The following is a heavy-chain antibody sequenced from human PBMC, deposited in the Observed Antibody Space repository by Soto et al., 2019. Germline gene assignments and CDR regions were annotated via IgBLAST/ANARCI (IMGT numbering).Heavy chain of an antibody. V-gene: IGHV3-23*01. Sequence: GGSLRLSCAASGFTFSSYAMSWVRQAPGKGLEWVSAIRGSGSRTYYVDSVKGRFTISRDNAKNTLYLLMNSLRVEDTAVYYCARDQQLHYWGRGALVTVSS. CDR2: IRGSGSRT. CDR1: GFTFSSYA. D-gene: IGHD6-13*01. CDR3: ARDQQLHY. J-gene: IGHJ4*02.